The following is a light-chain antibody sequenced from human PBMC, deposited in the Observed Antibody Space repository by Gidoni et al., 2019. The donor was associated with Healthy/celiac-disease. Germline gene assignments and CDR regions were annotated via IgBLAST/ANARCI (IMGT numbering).Light chain of an antibody. J-gene: IGKJ1*01. CDR2: DAS. CDR1: QSVSSY. Sequence: EIVLTHSPATLSLSPGERATLSCRASQSVSSYLAWYQQKPGQAPRLLIYDASNRATGIPDRFSGSGSGTDFTLTISSLEPEDFAVYYCQQRSNWLWTFGQGTKVEIK. CDR3: QQRSNWLWT. V-gene: IGKV3-11*01.